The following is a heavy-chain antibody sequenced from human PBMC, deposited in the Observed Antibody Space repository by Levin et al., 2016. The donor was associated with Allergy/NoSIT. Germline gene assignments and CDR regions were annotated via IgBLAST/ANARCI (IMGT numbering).Heavy chain of an antibody. CDR3: AKEDWGIAAIDY. D-gene: IGHD6-13*01. J-gene: IGHJ4*02. V-gene: IGHV3-30-3*02. Sequence: GGSLRLSCTASGFTFNYYAMHWVRQAPGKGLEWITFISFDGTNIQYADSVRGRFTVSRDNSQHTLFLHLDSLRPEDTAIYYCAKEDWGIAAIDYWGQGTLVSVSS. CDR1: GFTFNYYA. CDR2: ISFDGTNI.